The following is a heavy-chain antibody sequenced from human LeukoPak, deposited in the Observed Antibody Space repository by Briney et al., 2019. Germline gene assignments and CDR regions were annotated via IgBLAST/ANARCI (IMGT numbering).Heavy chain of an antibody. CDR1: GFTFSSYA. CDR2: ISGSGGST. J-gene: IGHJ4*02. D-gene: IGHD6-19*01. V-gene: IGHV3-23*01. CDR3: AKPYYSSGWYGFDY. Sequence: PGGSLRLSCAASGFTFSSYAMSWVRQAPGKGLEWVSAISGSGGSTYYADSVKGRFTISRDNSKNTLYLQMNSLRAGDTAVYYCAKPYYSSGWYGFDYWGQGTLVTVSS.